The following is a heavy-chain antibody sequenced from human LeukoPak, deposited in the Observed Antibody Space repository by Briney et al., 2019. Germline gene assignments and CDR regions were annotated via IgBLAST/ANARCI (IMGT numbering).Heavy chain of an antibody. J-gene: IGHJ5*02. CDR1: GGSISSYY. CDR3: ARGPNYDILTGYYIGWFDP. V-gene: IGHV4-4*07. Sequence: SETLCLTCTVSGGSISSYYWSWFRQPAGKGLEWIGRIYTSGSTNYNPSLKSRVTMSVDTSKNQFSLKMSSVTAADTAVYYCARGPNYDILTGYYIGWFDPWGQGTLVTVSS. CDR2: IYTSGST. D-gene: IGHD3-9*01.